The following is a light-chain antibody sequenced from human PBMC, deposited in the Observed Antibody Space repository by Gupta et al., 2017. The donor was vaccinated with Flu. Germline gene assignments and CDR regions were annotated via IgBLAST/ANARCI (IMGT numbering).Light chain of an antibody. V-gene: IGKV4-1*01. CDR1: QSVLYSANNKNY. J-gene: IGKJ2*03. Sequence: DIVMTQSPDSLAVSLGERATINCKSSQSVLYSANNKNYLAWYQQKPGQPPKLLIYWASTREPGVPDRFSGSGSGTDFTLTISSLEAEDVAVYYCHQYSSTPYSFGQGTKLASK. CDR2: WAS. CDR3: HQYSSTPYS.